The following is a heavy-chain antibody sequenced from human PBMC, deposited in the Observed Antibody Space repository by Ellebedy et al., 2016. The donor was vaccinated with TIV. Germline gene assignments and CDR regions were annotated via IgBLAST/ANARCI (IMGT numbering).Heavy chain of an antibody. CDR1: GFTVSNNY. Sequence: GESLKISXAASGFTVSNNYMSWVRQAPGKGLEWVSLIYSGGSTDYADSVKGRFTISRDNANNTLYLQMDSLRAEDTAVYYCVRDNWGVDAWGQGTRVTVSS. J-gene: IGHJ5*02. D-gene: IGHD3-16*01. V-gene: IGHV3-53*01. CDR2: IYSGGST. CDR3: VRDNWGVDA.